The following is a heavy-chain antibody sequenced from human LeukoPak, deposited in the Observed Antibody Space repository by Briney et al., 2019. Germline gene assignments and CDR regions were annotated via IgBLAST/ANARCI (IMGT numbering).Heavy chain of an antibody. V-gene: IGHV3-64*01. D-gene: IGHD6-13*01. Sequence: GGSLRLSCAASGFTFSSYAMHWVRQAPGKGLEYVSAISSNGGSTYYANSVKGRFTISRDNSKNTLYLQMGSLRAEDMAVYYCARDRSSSWSYYYYGMDVWGQGTTVTVSS. CDR2: ISSNGGST. CDR3: ARDRSSSWSYYYYGMDV. CDR1: GFTFSSYA. J-gene: IGHJ6*02.